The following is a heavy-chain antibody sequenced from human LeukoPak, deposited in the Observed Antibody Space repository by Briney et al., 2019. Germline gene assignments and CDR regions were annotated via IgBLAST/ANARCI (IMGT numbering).Heavy chain of an antibody. CDR2: IYYSGSTYT. Sequence: KASETLSLTCNVSGDSISYYYWGWIRQPPGKGLEWIGYIYYSGSTYTNYNPSLKSRVNISVDASKNLFSLNLSSVTGADTAMYYCARLTIVVPSFGVDVWGPGTTVIVSS. D-gene: IGHD4-11*01. CDR3: ARLTIVVPSFGVDV. CDR1: GDSISYYY. V-gene: IGHV4-59*08. J-gene: IGHJ6*02.